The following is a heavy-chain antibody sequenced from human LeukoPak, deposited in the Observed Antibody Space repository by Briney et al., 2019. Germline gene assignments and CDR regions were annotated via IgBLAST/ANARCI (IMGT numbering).Heavy chain of an antibody. CDR2: ISHDATNK. Sequence: GGSLRLSCATSGFTFSNHAMYWVRQAPGKGLECVSAISHDATNKYYADSVKGRFTIYRDDSKNTLYLQMNSLRAEDTAIYFCARDQSLGVILPPDYWGQGTLVTVSS. V-gene: IGHV3-30*04. CDR3: ARDQSLGVILPPDY. D-gene: IGHD3-16*01. CDR1: GFTFSNHA. J-gene: IGHJ4*02.